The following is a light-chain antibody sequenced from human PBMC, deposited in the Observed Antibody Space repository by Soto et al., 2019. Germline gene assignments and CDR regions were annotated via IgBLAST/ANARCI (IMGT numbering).Light chain of an antibody. CDR3: QHRANGLGT. CDR2: DAS. CDR1: QSVGGF. Sequence: EIVLTQSPATLSLSPGERATLSCRASQSVGGFLAWYQQRSGQTPRLLIYDASNRAPGIPNRFSGSGSGTDFTLTISSLEPEDFAVYYCQHRANGLGTFGPGTKLDIK. J-gene: IGKJ3*01. V-gene: IGKV3-11*01.